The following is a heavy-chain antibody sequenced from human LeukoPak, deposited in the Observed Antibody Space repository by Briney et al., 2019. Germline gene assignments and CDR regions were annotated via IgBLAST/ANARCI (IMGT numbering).Heavy chain of an antibody. J-gene: IGHJ5*02. Sequence: ASVKVSCKAPGYTFTGYYMHWVRQAPGQGLEWMGWINPNSGGTNYAQKFQGRVTMTRDTSISTAYMELSRLRSDDTAVYYCARDAEAYNWFDPWGQGTLVTVSS. V-gene: IGHV1-2*02. CDR2: INPNSGGT. CDR3: ARDAEAYNWFDP. CDR1: GYTFTGYY.